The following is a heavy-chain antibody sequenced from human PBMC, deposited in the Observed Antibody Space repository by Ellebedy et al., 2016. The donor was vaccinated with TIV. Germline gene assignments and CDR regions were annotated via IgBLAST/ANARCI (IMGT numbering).Heavy chain of an antibody. CDR1: GFSLSDYAVG. J-gene: IGHJ4*02. Sequence: SGPTLVKPTQTLTLTCSFAGFSLSDYAVGVSWIRQPPGKDLEWLTLIYWDGDKEYSPSLGSRLTITKDSSKNQVVLTITNMDPVDTATYYCAHTSGWTIDHWGQGILVTVSS. CDR3: AHTSGWTIDH. D-gene: IGHD6-19*01. CDR2: IYWDGDK. V-gene: IGHV2-5*02.